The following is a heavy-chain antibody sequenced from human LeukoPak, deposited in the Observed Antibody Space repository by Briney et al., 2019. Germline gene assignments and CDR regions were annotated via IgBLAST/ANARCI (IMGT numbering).Heavy chain of an antibody. J-gene: IGHJ3*02. CDR1: GFSFSSYA. CDR3: AKGKINHDGAFDI. V-gene: IGHV3-23*01. CDR2: IHGSVSGSAGST. D-gene: IGHD1-14*01. Sequence: GGSLRLSCVASGFSFSSYAMAWVRQAPGKGLGWVSSIHGSVSGSAGSTYFADSVKGRFTISRDNSKNTLYLQMNSLRTEDTAVYYCAKGKINHDGAFDIWGQGTMVTVSP.